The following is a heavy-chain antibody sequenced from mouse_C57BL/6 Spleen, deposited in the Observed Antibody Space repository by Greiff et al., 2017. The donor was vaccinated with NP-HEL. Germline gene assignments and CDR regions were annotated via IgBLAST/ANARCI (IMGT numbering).Heavy chain of an antibody. CDR3: ARSLTGRGYFDV. D-gene: IGHD4-1*01. V-gene: IGHV1-59*01. Sequence: QVQLQQPGAELVRPGTSVKLSCKASGYTFTSYWMHWVKQRPGQGLEWIGVIDPSDSYTNYNQKFKGKATLTVDTSSSTAYMQLSSLTSEDSAVYYCARSLTGRGYFDVWGTGTTVTVSS. J-gene: IGHJ1*03. CDR2: IDPSDSYT. CDR1: GYTFTSYW.